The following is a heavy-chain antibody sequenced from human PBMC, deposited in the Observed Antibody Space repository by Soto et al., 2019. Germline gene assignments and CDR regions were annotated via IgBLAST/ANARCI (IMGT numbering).Heavy chain of an antibody. D-gene: IGHD3-10*01. CDR2: IWYDGSNR. J-gene: IGHJ5*02. CDR1: GSSLSCHA. V-gene: IGHV3-33*01. Sequence: GGLRLSCAGSGSSLSCHAMRWVRQAPGKGLEWVALIWYDGSNRYYADSVKGRFTISRDNSKNTVYLQMTNLRADDMATYYCARQTTYYYDSGSSSLLHLWGQGTL. CDR3: ARQTTYYYDSGSSSLLHL.